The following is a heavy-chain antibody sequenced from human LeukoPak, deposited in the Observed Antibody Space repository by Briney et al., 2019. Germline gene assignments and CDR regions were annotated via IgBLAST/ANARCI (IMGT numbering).Heavy chain of an antibody. CDR3: ARGGYDFWSGYPGGYYYYMDV. V-gene: IGHV4-39*07. Sequence: SETLSLTCTVSGGSISSYYWGWIRQPPGKGLEWIGSIYYSGSTYYNPSLKSRVTISVDTSKNQFSLKLSSVTAADTAVYYCARGGYDFWSGYPGGYYYYMDVWGKGTTVTVSS. J-gene: IGHJ6*03. D-gene: IGHD3-3*01. CDR1: GGSISSYY. CDR2: IYYSGST.